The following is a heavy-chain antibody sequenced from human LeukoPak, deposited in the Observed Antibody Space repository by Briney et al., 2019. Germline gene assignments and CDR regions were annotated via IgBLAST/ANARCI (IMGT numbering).Heavy chain of an antibody. J-gene: IGHJ3*02. Sequence: GGSLRLSCAASGFTFSSYSMNWVRQAPGKGLEWVSSISSSSSYIYYADSVKGRFTISRDNAKNSLYLQMNSLRAEDTAVYYCARDHPMMDAFDIWGQGTMVTVSS. V-gene: IGHV3-21*01. D-gene: IGHD3-22*01. CDR3: ARDHPMMDAFDI. CDR2: ISSSSSYI. CDR1: GFTFSSYS.